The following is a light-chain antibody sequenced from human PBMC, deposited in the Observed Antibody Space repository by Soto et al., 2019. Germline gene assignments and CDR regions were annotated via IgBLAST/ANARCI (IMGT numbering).Light chain of an antibody. Sequence: DIQMTQSPSTLSASVGDRVTITCRASQSISSWLAWYQQKPGKAPQLLLYDASSLESGGPSRFSGSGSGSAFTLSISSLQLDDFAPHACQQYNSYSSWTFGQGTKVESK. J-gene: IGKJ1*01. CDR3: QQYNSYSSWT. CDR2: DAS. CDR1: QSISSW. V-gene: IGKV1-5*01.